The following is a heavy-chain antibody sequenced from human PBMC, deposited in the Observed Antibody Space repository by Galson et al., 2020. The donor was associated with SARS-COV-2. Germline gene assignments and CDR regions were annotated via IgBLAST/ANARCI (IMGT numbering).Heavy chain of an antibody. V-gene: IGHV4-39*01. CDR1: GGSISSSSYY. CDR3: ARQYCSSTSCYAPYFDY. J-gene: IGHJ4*02. CDR2: IYYSGST. Sequence: SETLSLTCTVSGGSISSSSYYWGWIRQPPGKGLEWIGSIYYSGSTYYNPSLKSRVTISVDTSKNQFSLKLSSVTAADTAVYYCARQYCSSTSCYAPYFDYWGQGTLVTVSS. D-gene: IGHD2-2*01.